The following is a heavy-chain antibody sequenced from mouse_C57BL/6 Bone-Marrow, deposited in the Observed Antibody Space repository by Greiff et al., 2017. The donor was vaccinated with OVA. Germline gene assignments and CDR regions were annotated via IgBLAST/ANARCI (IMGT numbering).Heavy chain of an antibody. CDR3: ACHITSVP. J-gene: IGHJ2*01. D-gene: IGHD1-1*01. CDR2: IYPGDGDT. Sequence: QVQLQQSGPELVKPGASVKLSCKASGYAFSSSWMNWVKQRPGKGLEWIGRIYPGDGDTNYNGKFKGKATLTADKSSSTAYMQLSSLTSEDSAVYYCACHITSVPWGQGTTLTVSA. CDR1: GYAFSSSW. V-gene: IGHV1-82*01.